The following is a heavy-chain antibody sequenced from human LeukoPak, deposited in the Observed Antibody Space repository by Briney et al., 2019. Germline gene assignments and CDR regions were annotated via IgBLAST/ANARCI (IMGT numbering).Heavy chain of an antibody. CDR3: ARSDGYNLYY. Sequence: GESLKISCKGSGYTFTNYLIGWVRQMPGKGLEWMGILYPGDSDTRYSPSFQGHVTISADKSISTAYLQWTSLKASDTAMYYCARSDGYNLYYWGQGTLVTVSS. CDR1: GYTFTNYL. CDR2: LYPGDSDT. V-gene: IGHV5-51*01. D-gene: IGHD5-24*01. J-gene: IGHJ4*02.